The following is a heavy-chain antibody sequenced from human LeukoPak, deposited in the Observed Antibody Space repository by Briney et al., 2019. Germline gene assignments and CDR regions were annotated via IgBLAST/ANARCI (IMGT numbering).Heavy chain of an antibody. D-gene: IGHD1-26*01. J-gene: IGHJ4*02. V-gene: IGHV1-8*01. CDR3: ARKRTMVGATLGY. Sequence: GASVKVSCKASGYSFTSYDITWVRQATGQGLEWMGWMNPNSGNTGYAQKFQGRVTMTRNTSISTAYMELSSLRSEDTAVYYCARKRTMVGATLGYWGQGTLVTVSS. CDR2: MNPNSGNT. CDR1: GYSFTSYD.